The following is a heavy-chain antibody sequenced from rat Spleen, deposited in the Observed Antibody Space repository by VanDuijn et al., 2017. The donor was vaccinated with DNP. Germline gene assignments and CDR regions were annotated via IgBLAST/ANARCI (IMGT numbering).Heavy chain of an antibody. J-gene: IGHJ1*01. CDR1: GYTFPSYY. D-gene: IGHD1-4*01. V-gene: IGHV1-43*01. Sequence: QVQLQQSGAELAKPGSSVKISCKASGYTFPSYYISWIKQTTGQGLEYLGYINTGSGATNYNEKFKGKATLTADKSSSTAFMHLSSLTPDDSAVYFCARRRLPYWYFDFWGPGTMVTVSS. CDR2: INTGSGAT. CDR3: ARRRLPYWYFDF.